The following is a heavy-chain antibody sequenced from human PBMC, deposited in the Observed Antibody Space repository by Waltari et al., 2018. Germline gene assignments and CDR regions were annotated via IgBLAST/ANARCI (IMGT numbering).Heavy chain of an antibody. J-gene: IGHJ6*03. CDR1: GFTFGDYA. Sequence: EVQLVESGGGLVQPGRSLRLSCTASGFTFGDYAMSWVRQAPGKGLEGVGFIRSKAYGGTTEYAASVTGRFTISRDDSKSIAYLQMTSLKTEDTAVYYCTSSRSGSYYYYYMDVWGKGTTVTVSS. V-gene: IGHV3-49*04. CDR2: IRSKAYGGTT. CDR3: TSSRSGSYYYYYMDV. D-gene: IGHD3-3*01.